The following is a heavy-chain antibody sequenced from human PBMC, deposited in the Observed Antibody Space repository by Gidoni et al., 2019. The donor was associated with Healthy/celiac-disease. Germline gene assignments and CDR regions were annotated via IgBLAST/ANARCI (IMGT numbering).Heavy chain of an antibody. Sequence: QVPLVESGGGVVQPGRSLRLSCAASGFPFNSYGMHWVRQAPGKGMEWVAVISYDGSNKYYADAVKGRFTISRDNSKNTLYLQMNSLRAEDTAVYYCAKAYSSSWYDDAFDIWGQGTMVTVSS. V-gene: IGHV3-30*18. CDR1: GFPFNSYG. CDR3: AKAYSSSWYDDAFDI. D-gene: IGHD6-13*01. J-gene: IGHJ3*02. CDR2: ISYDGSNK.